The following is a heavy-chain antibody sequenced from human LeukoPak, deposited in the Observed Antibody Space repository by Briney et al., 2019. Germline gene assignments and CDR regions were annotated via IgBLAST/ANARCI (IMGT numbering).Heavy chain of an antibody. CDR3: ARVKGASDNYGDDY. D-gene: IGHD4-17*01. J-gene: IGHJ4*02. CDR2: ILPIFNST. CDR1: GGTFSSYG. Sequence: ASVKVSCKASGGTFSSYGISWVRQAPGQGLEWMGTILPIFNSTNYAQKFQDRVTVTADESTGTVYMEVNSLRSDDTAVYYCARVKGASDNYGDDYWGQGTLVTVSS. V-gene: IGHV1-69*15.